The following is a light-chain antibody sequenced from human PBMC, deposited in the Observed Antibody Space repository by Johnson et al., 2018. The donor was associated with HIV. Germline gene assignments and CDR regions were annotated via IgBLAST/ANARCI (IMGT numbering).Light chain of an antibody. Sequence: QSVLTQPPSVSAAPGQKVTISCSGSSSNIGNNYVAWYQQVPGTAPKLLIYDNSKRPSGIPDRFSATKSGTSATLGITGLPTGAEADYYCVTWDSSLGGYVFGTGTKVTVL. V-gene: IGLV1-51*01. CDR3: VTWDSSLGGYV. J-gene: IGLJ1*01. CDR2: DNS. CDR1: SSNIGNNY.